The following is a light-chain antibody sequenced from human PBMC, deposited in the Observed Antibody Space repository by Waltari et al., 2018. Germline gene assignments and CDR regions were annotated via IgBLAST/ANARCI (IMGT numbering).Light chain of an antibody. CDR2: WAS. J-gene: IGKJ3*01. Sequence: DIVMTQSPDSLAVSLGERATINCKSSQSVLYSSNNKNYLAWYQQKHGQPPKLLIYWASTRESGVPDRFSGSESGTDFTLTISSLQAEDVAVYYCHQYYSTPFTFGPGTKVDIK. CDR1: QSVLYSSNNKNY. V-gene: IGKV4-1*01. CDR3: HQYYSTPFT.